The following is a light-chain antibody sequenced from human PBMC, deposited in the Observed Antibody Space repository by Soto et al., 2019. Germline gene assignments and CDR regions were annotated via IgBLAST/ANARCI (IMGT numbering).Light chain of an antibody. Sequence: QSALTQPASVSGSPGKSVTISCTGTSSDVGGHYFVSWYQHHPGKAPKLIISDVSNRPSGVSNRFSGSKSGNTASLTISGLQAEDEADYYCSSYTSTSVLEVFGTGTKLTVL. CDR3: SSYTSTSVLEV. CDR1: SSDVGGHYF. J-gene: IGLJ1*01. V-gene: IGLV2-14*03. CDR2: DVS.